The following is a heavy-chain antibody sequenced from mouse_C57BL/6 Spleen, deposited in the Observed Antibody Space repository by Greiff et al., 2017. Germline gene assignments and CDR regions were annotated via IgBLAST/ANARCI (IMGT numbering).Heavy chain of an antibody. D-gene: IGHD2-4*01. V-gene: IGHV1-7*01. CDR1: GYTFTSYW. CDR2: INPSSGYT. Sequence: QVQLKESGAELAKPGSSVKLSCKASGYTFTSYWMHWVKQRPGQGLEWIGYINPSSGYTKYNQKFKDKATLTADKSSSTAYMQLSSLTYEDSAVYYGARTLYDYDGVYYAMDYWGQGTSVTVSS. J-gene: IGHJ4*01. CDR3: ARTLYDYDGVYYAMDY.